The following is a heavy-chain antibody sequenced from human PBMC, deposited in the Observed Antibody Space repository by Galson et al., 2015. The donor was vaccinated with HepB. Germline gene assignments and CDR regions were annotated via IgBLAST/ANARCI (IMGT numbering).Heavy chain of an antibody. CDR1: GYSFTSYW. D-gene: IGHD4-17*01. Sequence: QSGAEVKKPGEPLRISCKASGYSFTSYWITWVRQMPGKGLEWMGRIEPSDSYTNYSPSFQGHVTISADKSISTAYLQWSSLKASDTAMYYCARQRDYASPRIDYWGQGILVTVSS. CDR2: IEPSDSYT. V-gene: IGHV5-10-1*01. J-gene: IGHJ4*02. CDR3: ARQRDYASPRIDY.